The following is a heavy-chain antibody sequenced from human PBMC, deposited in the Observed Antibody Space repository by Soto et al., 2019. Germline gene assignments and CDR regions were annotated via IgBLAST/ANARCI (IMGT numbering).Heavy chain of an antibody. CDR1: GGTFSSYA. CDR2: IIPIFGTA. CDR3: ARSRLLVPAAITP. V-gene: IGHV1-69*13. D-gene: IGHD2-2*02. Sequence: SVKVSCKASGGTFSSYAISWVRQAPGQGLEWMGGIIPIFGTANYAQKFQGRVTITADESTSTAYMELSSLRSEDTAVYYCARSRLLVPAAITPWGQGTLVTVSS. J-gene: IGHJ5*02.